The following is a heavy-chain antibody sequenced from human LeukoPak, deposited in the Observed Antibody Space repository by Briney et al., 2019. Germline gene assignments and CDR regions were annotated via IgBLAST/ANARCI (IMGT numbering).Heavy chain of an antibody. CDR3: ARGPDSGSYSY. J-gene: IGHJ4*02. V-gene: IGHV1-18*01. Sequence: AASVKVSCKASGYTFTSYGISWVRQAPGQGLEWMGWISAYNGNTNYAQKFQGRVTMTEDTSTDTAYMELSSLRSEDTAVYYCARGPDSGSYSYWGQGTLVTVSS. CDR2: ISAYNGNT. CDR1: GYTFTSYG. D-gene: IGHD1-26*01.